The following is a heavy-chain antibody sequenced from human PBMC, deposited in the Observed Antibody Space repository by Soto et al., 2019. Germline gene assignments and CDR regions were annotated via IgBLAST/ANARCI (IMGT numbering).Heavy chain of an antibody. CDR3: ARLGDYCQALAY. CDR1: GSPISSYY. CDR2: IYYTGTT. D-gene: IGHD3-22*01. J-gene: IGHJ4*01. V-gene: IGHV4-59*08. Sequence: PSETLSLTCTVSGSPISSYYWSWFRQPPGQGLEWVGYIYYTGTTTYNPSLKSRVTVSVDTSKNQFSLKLRSVTAADTAVYYCARLGDYCQALAYWARGPWATASS.